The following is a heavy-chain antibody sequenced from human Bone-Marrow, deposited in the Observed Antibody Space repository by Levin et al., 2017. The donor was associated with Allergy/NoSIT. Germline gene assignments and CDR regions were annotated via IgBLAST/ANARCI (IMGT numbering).Heavy chain of an antibody. CDR2: INPDFDGLII. Sequence: PRASVKVSCKASGYSITNHHMHWVRQAPGQGLEWVGVINPDFDGLIIRYAQNLQGRVTITKDTSTSTVYMEMSSLRSEDTAIYYCAGETNAFDIWGQGTLVAVSS. V-gene: IGHV1-46*01. J-gene: IGHJ3*02. CDR1: GYSITNHH. CDR3: AGETNAFDI.